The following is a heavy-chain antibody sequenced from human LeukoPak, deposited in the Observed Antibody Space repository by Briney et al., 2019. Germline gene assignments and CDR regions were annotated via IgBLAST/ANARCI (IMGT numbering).Heavy chain of an antibody. CDR3: ARAGYYDSSGLDY. V-gene: IGHV4-34*01. CDR2: INHSGST. CDR1: GGSFSGYY. D-gene: IGHD3-22*01. Sequence: SETLSLTCAVYGGSFSGYYWSWIRQPPGKGLEWIGEINHSGSTNYNPSLKSRVTISVDTSKNQFSLKLSSVTAADTAVYYCARAGYYDSSGLDYWGREPWSPSPQ. J-gene: IGHJ4*02.